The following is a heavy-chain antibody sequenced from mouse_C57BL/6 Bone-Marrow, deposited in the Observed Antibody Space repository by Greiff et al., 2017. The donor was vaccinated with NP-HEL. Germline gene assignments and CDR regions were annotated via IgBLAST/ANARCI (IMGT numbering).Heavy chain of an antibody. Sequence: EVQRVESGGGLVQPGGSMKLSCAASGFTFSDAWMDWVRQSPEKGLEWVAEIRNKANNHATYYAESVKGRFTISRDDSKSSVYLQMNSLRAEDTGIYYCTRGYYSNPAWFAYWGQGTLVTVSA. J-gene: IGHJ3*01. V-gene: IGHV6-6*01. CDR1: GFTFSDAW. D-gene: IGHD2-5*01. CDR2: IRNKANNHAT. CDR3: TRGYYSNPAWFAY.